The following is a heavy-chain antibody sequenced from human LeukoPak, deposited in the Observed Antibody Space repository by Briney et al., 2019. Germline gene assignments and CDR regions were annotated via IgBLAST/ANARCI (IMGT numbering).Heavy chain of an antibody. CDR1: GFTFSSYS. V-gene: IGHV3-21*01. D-gene: IGHD6-13*01. J-gene: IGHJ4*02. CDR3: ARDGGIVAAA. Sequence: TGGSLRLSCAAPGFTFSSYSMNWVRQAPGKGLEWVSSISSSSSYIYYADSVKGRFTISRDNAKNSLYLQMNSLRAEDTAVYYCARDGGIVAAAWGQGTLVTVFS. CDR2: ISSSSSYI.